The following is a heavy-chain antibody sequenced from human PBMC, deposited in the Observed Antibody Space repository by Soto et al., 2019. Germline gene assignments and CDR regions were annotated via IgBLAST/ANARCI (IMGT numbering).Heavy chain of an antibody. CDR2: IIPIFGTA. CDR1: GGTFSSYA. D-gene: IGHD3-3*01. CDR3: ASGVFAAYYYYYGMDV. V-gene: IGHV1-69*13. J-gene: IGHJ6*02. Sequence: ASVKVSCKASGGTFSSYAISWVRQAPGQGLEWMGGIIPIFGTANYAQKFQGRVTITADESTSTAYMELSSLRSEDTAVYYCASGVFAAYYYYYGMDVWGQGTTVTVSS.